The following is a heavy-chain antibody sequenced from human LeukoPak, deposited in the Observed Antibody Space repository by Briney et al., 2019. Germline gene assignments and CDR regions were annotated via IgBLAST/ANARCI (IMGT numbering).Heavy chain of an antibody. CDR3: ARGRFSSSWYPSPYYYYYYGMDV. CDR2: IYYSGTT. Sequence: SETLSLTCTVSGDSLSSYYWSWIRQPPGKGLEWIGYIYYSGTTNYNPSLKSRVTISVDTSKNQFSLKLSSVTAADTAVYYCARGRFSSSWYPSPYYYYYYGMDVWGQGTTVTVSS. CDR1: GDSLSSYY. D-gene: IGHD6-13*01. V-gene: IGHV4-59*01. J-gene: IGHJ6*02.